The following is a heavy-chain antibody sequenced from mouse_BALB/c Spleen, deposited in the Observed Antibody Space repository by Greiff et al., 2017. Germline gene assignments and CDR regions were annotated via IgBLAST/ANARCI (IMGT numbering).Heavy chain of an antibody. D-gene: IGHD1-1*01. J-gene: IGHJ2*01. V-gene: IGHV2-2*02. CDR3: ARDYGRKDFDD. Sequence: VQLQESGPGLVQPSQSLSLTCTVSGFSLTSYGVHWVRQSPGKGLEWLGVIWSGGSTDYNAAFISRLSISKDNSKSQVFFKMNSLQANDTAIYYCARDYGRKDFDDWGQGTTLTVSS. CDR2: IWSGGST. CDR1: GFSLTSYG.